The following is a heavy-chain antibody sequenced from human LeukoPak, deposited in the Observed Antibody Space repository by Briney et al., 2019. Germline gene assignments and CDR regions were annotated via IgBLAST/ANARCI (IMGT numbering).Heavy chain of an antibody. D-gene: IGHD6-13*01. CDR3: ARDRDVYSSRWNRNFAY. CDR2: ISYDGSNK. J-gene: IGHJ4*02. CDR1: GFTFSSYA. V-gene: IGHV3-30-3*01. Sequence: GGSLRLSCAASGFTFSSYAMHWVRQAPGKGLEWVAVISYDGSNKYYADSVKGRFTISRDNSKNTLYLQMNSLRAEDTAVYYCARDRDVYSSRWNRNFAYWGQGTLVTVSA.